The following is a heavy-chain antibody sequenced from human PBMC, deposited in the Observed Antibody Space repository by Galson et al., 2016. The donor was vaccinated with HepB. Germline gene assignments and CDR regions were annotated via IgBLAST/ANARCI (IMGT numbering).Heavy chain of an antibody. J-gene: IGHJ6*03. V-gene: IGHV4-61*08. CDR2: IYSSGST. D-gene: IGHD4-17*01. CDR3: ARGDNPDYGDYASAYYYMDV. Sequence: SETLSLTCTVSGTSVSSGDNYWTWIRQPPGKGLEWIGYIYSSGSTNYNPSLKSRVTISVDTSKNQFSLKLSSVTAADTAVYYCARGDNPDYGDYASAYYYMDVWGKGTTVTVSS. CDR1: GTSVSSGDNY.